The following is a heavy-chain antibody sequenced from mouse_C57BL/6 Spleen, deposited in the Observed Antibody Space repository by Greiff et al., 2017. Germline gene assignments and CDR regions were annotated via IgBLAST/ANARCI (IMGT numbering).Heavy chain of an antibody. CDR1: GYAFSSYW. CDR3: ARKDDGYGSSPYYYAMDY. J-gene: IGHJ4*01. CDR2: IYPGDGDT. V-gene: IGHV1-80*01. D-gene: IGHD1-1*01. Sequence: QVQLKESGAELVKPGASVKISCKASGYAFSSYWMNWVKQRPGKGLEWIGQIYPGDGDTNYNGKFKGKATLTADKSSSTAYMQLSSLTSEDSAVYFCARKDDGYGSSPYYYAMDYWGQGTSVTVSS.